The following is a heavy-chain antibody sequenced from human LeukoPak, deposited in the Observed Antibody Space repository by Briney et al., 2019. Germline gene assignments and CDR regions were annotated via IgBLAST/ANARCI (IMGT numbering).Heavy chain of an antibody. Sequence: APVKVSCKASGYSFTNFDINWVRQATGQGLEWMGWMNPNSGNKGYAQKFQGRVTMTMNTSITTAYMELSSLRSEDTAVYYCARGPQWRGDYYYMDVWGRGTTVTVSS. CDR3: ARGPQWRGDYYYMDV. CDR1: GYSFTNFD. J-gene: IGHJ6*03. V-gene: IGHV1-8*01. D-gene: IGHD6-19*01. CDR2: MNPNSGNK.